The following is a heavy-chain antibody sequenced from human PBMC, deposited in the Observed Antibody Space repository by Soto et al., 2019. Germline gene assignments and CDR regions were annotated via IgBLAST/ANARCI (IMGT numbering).Heavy chain of an antibody. V-gene: IGHV1-2*02. J-gene: IGHJ5*02. Sequence: ASVKVSFKASGFSFTGYYIHWLRQAPGQGLEWMGWINAHSGGTEYAQKFQGRVTLTRDTSIATAYLTLTSLTSDDTALYYCAKDLTRQLAYWLDPWGQGTQVTVS. D-gene: IGHD6-6*01. CDR1: GFSFTGYY. CDR3: AKDLTRQLAYWLDP. CDR2: INAHSGGT.